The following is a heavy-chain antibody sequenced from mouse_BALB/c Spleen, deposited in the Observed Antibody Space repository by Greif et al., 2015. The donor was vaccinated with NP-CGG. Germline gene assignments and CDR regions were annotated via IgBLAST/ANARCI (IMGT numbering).Heavy chain of an antibody. CDR1: GYTFTSYY. J-gene: IGHJ2*01. Sequence: QVQLQQSGAELVKPGASVKLSCKASGYTFTSYYMYWVKQRPGQGLEWIGGINPSNGGTNFNEKFKSKATLTVDKSSSTAYMQLSSLTSEDSAVYYCTRSVWLLPFDYWGQGTTLTVSS. V-gene: IGHV1S81*02. CDR3: TRSVWLLPFDY. D-gene: IGHD2-3*01. CDR2: INPSNGGT.